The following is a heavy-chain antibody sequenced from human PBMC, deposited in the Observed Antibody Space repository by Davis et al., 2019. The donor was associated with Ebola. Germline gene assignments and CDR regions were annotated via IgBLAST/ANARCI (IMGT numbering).Heavy chain of an antibody. CDR1: VITFSSYA. Sequence: AGSLSLSCTDSVITFSSYAMTWVRQAPGKGLAWVSATSGSGGSTYYADSVKGRFTISRDNSKKTLYLQMNSLRAEDTAVYYCAKSGLSYGVVKYHYGMDVWGKGTTVTVSS. V-gene: IGHV3-23*01. J-gene: IGHJ6*04. CDR2: TSGSGGST. CDR3: AKSGLSYGVVKYHYGMDV. D-gene: IGHD3-3*01.